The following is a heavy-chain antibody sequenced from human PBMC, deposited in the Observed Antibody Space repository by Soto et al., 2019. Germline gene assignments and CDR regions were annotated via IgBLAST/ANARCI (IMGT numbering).Heavy chain of an antibody. V-gene: IGHV4-4*02. CDR3: ARGSNWFDP. Sequence: QVQLQESGPGLVKPSGTLSLTCVVSGGSISSSNWWSWVRQPPGKGLEWIGEIYHTGSTKYNPSLKSRVTISVDESKNQFSLRLSSATAADTAVYYCARGSNWFDPWGQGTLVTVSA. CDR1: GGSISSSNW. J-gene: IGHJ5*02. CDR2: IYHTGST.